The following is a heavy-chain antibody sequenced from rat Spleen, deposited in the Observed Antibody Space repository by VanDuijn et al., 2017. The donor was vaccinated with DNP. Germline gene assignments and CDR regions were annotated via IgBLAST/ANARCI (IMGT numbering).Heavy chain of an antibody. CDR1: GYSITSNY. CDR3: ARGNYPGINTFDY. Sequence: EVQLQESGPGLVKPSQSLSLTCSVTGYSITSNYWGWIRKFPGNKMEWIGHISYSGTTSYNPSLKSRISITRDTSKNQFFLQMNSLRSEDTATYYCARGNYPGINTFDYWGQGVMVTVSS. V-gene: IGHV3-1*01. J-gene: IGHJ2*01. CDR2: ISYSGTT. D-gene: IGHD1-4*01.